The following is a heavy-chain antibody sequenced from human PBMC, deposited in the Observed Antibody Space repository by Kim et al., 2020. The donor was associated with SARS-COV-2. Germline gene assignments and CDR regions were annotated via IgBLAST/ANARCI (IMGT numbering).Heavy chain of an antibody. V-gene: IGHV3-7*01. D-gene: IGHD1-1*01. CDR1: GFTFSSNW. CDR2: IKQDGSVK. Sequence: GGSLRLSCAGSGFTFSSNWMTWVRQAPGKRLEFVANIKQDGSVKNYVDSVKGRFTVSRENARNSVYLQVNSLRVEDTAVYYCTREAYNGYFEYWGQGTLGTVAS. J-gene: IGHJ4*02. CDR3: TREAYNGYFEY.